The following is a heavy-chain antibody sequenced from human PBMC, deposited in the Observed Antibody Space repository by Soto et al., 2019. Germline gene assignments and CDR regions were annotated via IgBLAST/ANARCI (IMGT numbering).Heavy chain of an antibody. CDR1: GDSIDNTVFF. Sequence: PSETLSLTCSVSGDSIDNTVFFWNWIRQHPEKGLEWIGYISSSGKTYYNPSLKSRVTMSLDTSRNQFSLNLTSVTAADTAVYFCARHISGDYPNSNWFDPGGQGTLVTVSS. J-gene: IGHJ5*02. D-gene: IGHD4-17*01. CDR2: ISSSGKT. CDR3: ARHISGDYPNSNWFDP. V-gene: IGHV4-31*03.